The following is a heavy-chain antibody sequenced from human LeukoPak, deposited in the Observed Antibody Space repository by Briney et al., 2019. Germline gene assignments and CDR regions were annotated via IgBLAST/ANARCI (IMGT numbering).Heavy chain of an antibody. CDR3: ARVMTTAYYMDV. CDR2: MNPNSGNT. D-gene: IGHD4-11*01. Sequence: ASVKVSCKASGYTFTSYDINWVRQATGQGLEWMGWMNPNSGNTGYAQKVQGRVTMTRNTSISTAYMELSSLRSEDTAVYYCARVMTTAYYMDVWGKGTTVTVSS. V-gene: IGHV1-8*01. J-gene: IGHJ6*03. CDR1: GYTFTSYD.